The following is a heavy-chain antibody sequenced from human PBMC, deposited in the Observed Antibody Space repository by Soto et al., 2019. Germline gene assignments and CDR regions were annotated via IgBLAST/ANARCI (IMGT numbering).Heavy chain of an antibody. CDR3: GGGGGYSGYDGHDS. V-gene: IGHV3-53*01. CDR1: GFTVSTTY. J-gene: IGHJ4*02. CDR2: MYTGGST. D-gene: IGHD5-12*01. Sequence: EVQLVESGGGLIHPGGSLRLSCGASGFTVSTTYMSWVRQAPGKGLEWVSTMYTGGSTSYADSVKGRFTISRDNSKNTLYSQMNGLRVQEGAGFFWGGGGGYSGYDGHDSWGQGTLVTVSS.